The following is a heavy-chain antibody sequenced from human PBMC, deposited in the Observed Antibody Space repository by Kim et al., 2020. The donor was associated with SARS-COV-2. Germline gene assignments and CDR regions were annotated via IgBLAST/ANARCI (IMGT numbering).Heavy chain of an antibody. V-gene: IGHV4-59*01. CDR2: IYYSGST. J-gene: IGHJ4*02. CDR1: GGSISSYY. CDR3: ARGVLITIFGVVREFAY. Sequence: SETLSLTCTVSGGSISSYYWSWIRQPPGKGLEWIGYIYYSGSTNYNPSLKSRGTISVDTSTNQFSLKLSSVTAADTAVYYCARGVLITIFGVVREFAYWGPGTLVTVSS. D-gene: IGHD3-3*01.